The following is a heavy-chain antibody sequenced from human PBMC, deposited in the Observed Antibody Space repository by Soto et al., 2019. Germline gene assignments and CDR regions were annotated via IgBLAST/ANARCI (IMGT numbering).Heavy chain of an antibody. D-gene: IGHD1-26*01. CDR2: LKDRSQNYAT. J-gene: IGHJ5*01. Sequence: EVQLVESGGDLVQPRGSARLSCAASGFSVSGRYMDWVRQAPGKGLEWVARLKDRSQNYATEYAASVKGRFTVSRHPSQNSIFLQMNSLKIEDTAVYCCAREGDARWLDSWGQGTLVTVS. CDR1: GFSVSGRY. V-gene: IGHV3-72*01. CDR3: AREGDARWLDS.